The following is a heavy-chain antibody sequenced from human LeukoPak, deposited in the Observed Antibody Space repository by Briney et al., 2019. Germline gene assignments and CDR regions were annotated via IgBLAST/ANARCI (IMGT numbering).Heavy chain of an antibody. Sequence: ASVKVSCKASGYTFTSCDINWVRQATGQGLEWMGWMNPNSGNTGYGQSFQGRITMTRDISIGTAYMELSNLTSEDTAIYYCTRGSSVRRDTWGQGTLVTVSA. V-gene: IGHV1-8*01. J-gene: IGHJ5*02. CDR2: MNPNSGNT. CDR3: TRGSSVRRDT. D-gene: IGHD5/OR15-5a*01. CDR1: GYTFTSCD.